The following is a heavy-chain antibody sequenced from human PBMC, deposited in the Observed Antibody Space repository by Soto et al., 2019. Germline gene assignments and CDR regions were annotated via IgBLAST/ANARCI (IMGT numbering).Heavy chain of an antibody. Sequence: QVQLQQWGAGLLKPSETLSLTCAVYGGSFSGYYWSWIRQPPGKGLEWIGEINHSGSTNYNPSLNRRVTISVDTSKNQFSLKLSSVTAADTAVYYCARAYSSSRWNWFDPWGQGTLVTVSS. D-gene: IGHD6-13*01. V-gene: IGHV4-34*01. J-gene: IGHJ5*02. CDR2: INHSGST. CDR3: ARAYSSSRWNWFDP. CDR1: GGSFSGYY.